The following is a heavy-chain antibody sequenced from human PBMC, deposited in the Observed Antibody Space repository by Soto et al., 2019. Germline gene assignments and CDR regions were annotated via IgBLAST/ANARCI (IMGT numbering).Heavy chain of an antibody. CDR1: GGSISSGDYY. D-gene: IGHD2-2*01. CDR2: IYYSGST. Sequence: SETLSLTCTVSGGSISSGDYYWSWIRQPPGKGLEWIGYIYYSGSTYYNPSLKSRVTISVDTSKNQFSLKLSSVTAADTAVYYCARGAGYCSSTSCYFGWFDPWGQGTMVTVSS. CDR3: ARGAGYCSSTSCYFGWFDP. V-gene: IGHV4-30-4*01. J-gene: IGHJ5*02.